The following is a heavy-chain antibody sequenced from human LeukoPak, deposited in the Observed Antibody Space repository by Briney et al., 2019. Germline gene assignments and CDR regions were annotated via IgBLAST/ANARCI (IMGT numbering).Heavy chain of an antibody. CDR1: GFTFSKFP. Sequence: GGSLRLSCAASGFTFSKFPMGWVRQAPGRGLEWVSAISASGDVTFYADSLRGRFTISRDNSKSTLYLQMNSLRAEDTAVFYCAELSISKGSSYRYPERYFGMDVWGQGTTVTVSS. CDR2: ISASGDVT. CDR3: AELSISKGSSYRYPERYFGMDV. D-gene: IGHD2-15*01. V-gene: IGHV3-23*01. J-gene: IGHJ6*02.